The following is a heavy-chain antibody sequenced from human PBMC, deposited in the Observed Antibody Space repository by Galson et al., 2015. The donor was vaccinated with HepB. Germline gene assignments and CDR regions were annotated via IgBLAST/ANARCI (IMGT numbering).Heavy chain of an antibody. D-gene: IGHD3/OR15-3a*01. V-gene: IGHV3-23*01. CDR3: ARGTSDWLLFDS. Sequence: SLRLSCAVSGFTFGSYAMSWVRQAPGKGLEWVSTIGGSGAITRYADSVKGRFAISRDNSRNTLYLEVNSLRAEDTAVYYCARGTSDWLLFDSWGPGTLVTVSS. CDR1: GFTFGSYA. J-gene: IGHJ4*02. CDR2: IGGSGAIT.